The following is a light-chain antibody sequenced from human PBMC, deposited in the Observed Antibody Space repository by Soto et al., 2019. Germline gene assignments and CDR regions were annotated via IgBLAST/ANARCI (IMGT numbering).Light chain of an antibody. Sequence: DIQMTQSPSSLSASVGDRVTIICQASQDITNYLNWYQQKPGKAPKLLIYDASNLETGVPSRFSGSGSGTHFSFTISSLQPKDIATYYCQQYDNVPFTFGQGTRREMK. CDR1: QDITNY. CDR2: DAS. J-gene: IGKJ5*01. CDR3: QQYDNVPFT. V-gene: IGKV1-33*01.